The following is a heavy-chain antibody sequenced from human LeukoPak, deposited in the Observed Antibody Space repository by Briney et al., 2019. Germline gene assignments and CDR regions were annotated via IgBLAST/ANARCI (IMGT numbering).Heavy chain of an antibody. J-gene: IGHJ3*02. Sequence: PSETLSLTCTVSGGSISSSSYYWGWIRQPPGKGLGWIGSIYYSGSTNYNPSLKSRVTISVDTSKNQFSLKLSSVTAADTAVYYCARDVRSGRPQVWAFDIWGQGTMVTVSS. D-gene: IGHD1-26*01. CDR3: ARDVRSGRPQVWAFDI. CDR2: IYYSGST. CDR1: GGSISSSSYY. V-gene: IGHV4-39*07.